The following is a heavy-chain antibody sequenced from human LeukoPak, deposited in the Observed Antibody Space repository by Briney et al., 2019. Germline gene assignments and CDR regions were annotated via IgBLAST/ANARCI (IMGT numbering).Heavy chain of an antibody. J-gene: IGHJ3*02. V-gene: IGHV1-69*05. CDR2: IIPIFGTA. CDR3: ARDRGGERSGYYLSGAFDI. CDR1: GYTFTDYY. D-gene: IGHD3-22*01. Sequence: ASVKVSCKASGYTFTDYYMHWVRQAPGQGLEWMGGIIPIFGTANYAQKFQGRVTITTDESTSTAYMELSSLRSEDTAVYYCARDRGGERSGYYLSGAFDIWGQGTMVTVSS.